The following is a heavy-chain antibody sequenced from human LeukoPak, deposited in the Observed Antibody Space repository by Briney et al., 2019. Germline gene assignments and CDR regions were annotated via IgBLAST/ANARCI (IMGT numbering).Heavy chain of an antibody. CDR1: GGTFSSYD. D-gene: IGHD2-2*01. V-gene: IGHV1-69*06. J-gene: IGHJ4*02. CDR2: IMPISGTA. CDR3: ASGRTDIVVVPATLRNYYFDY. Sequence: SVKVSCKASGGTFSSYDISWVRQAPGQELEWMGGIMPISGTANYAQKFQGRVTITADKPTNTAYMELSSLRSEDTAVYYCASGRTDIVVVPATLRNYYFDYWGQGTLVIVSS.